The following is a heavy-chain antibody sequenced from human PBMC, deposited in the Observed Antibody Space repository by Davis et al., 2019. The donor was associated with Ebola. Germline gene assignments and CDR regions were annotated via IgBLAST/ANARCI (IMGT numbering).Heavy chain of an antibody. CDR1: GGSFSGFF. CDR3: ARHWACTNGVCYPDFDY. D-gene: IGHD2-8*01. J-gene: IGHJ4*02. V-gene: IGHV4-34*01. Sequence: MPSETLSLTCAVYGGSFSGFFWSWIRQLPGKGLEWIGSIHHSGSTYYNPSLKSRVTISVDTSKNQFSLKLSSVTAADTAVYYCARHWACTNGVCYPDFDYWGQGTLVTVSS. CDR2: IHHSGST.